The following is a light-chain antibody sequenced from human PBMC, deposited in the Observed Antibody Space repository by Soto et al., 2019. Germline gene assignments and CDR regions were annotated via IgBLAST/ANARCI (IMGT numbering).Light chain of an antibody. V-gene: IGKV3D-11*01. Sequence: ETVLTQSPATMSLSPGDRVNLSCRDRQGIYNYLGWYQQKTGQTPRLLIFDASHRATGIPARFSGSVSGTDFTLTFSSLEPEDFAVYYCQQRGNWPITFGQGTRLEIK. CDR2: DAS. J-gene: IGKJ5*01. CDR1: QGIYNY. CDR3: QQRGNWPIT.